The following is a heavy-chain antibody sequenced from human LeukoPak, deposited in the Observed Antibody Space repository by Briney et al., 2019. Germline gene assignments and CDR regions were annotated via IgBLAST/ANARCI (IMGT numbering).Heavy chain of an antibody. J-gene: IGHJ4*02. D-gene: IGHD3-22*01. CDR1: GYTFTSYG. CDR3: ARAAGSSGYYYPVRY. Sequence: ASVKVSCKASGYTFTSYGISWVRQAPAQGLEWTGWISAYNGNTNYAQKLQGRVTMTTDTSASTAFMELRRLRSDDTALYYCARAAGSSGYYYPVRYWGEGTPVTVAS. CDR2: ISAYNGNT. V-gene: IGHV1-18*01.